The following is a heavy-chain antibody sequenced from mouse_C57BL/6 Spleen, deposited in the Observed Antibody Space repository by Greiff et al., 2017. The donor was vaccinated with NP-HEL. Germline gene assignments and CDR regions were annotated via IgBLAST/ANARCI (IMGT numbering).Heavy chain of an antibody. CDR1: GYTFTSYW. V-gene: IGHV1-69*01. J-gene: IGHJ2*01. D-gene: IGHD2-3*01. Sequence: QVQLQQPGAELVMPGASVKLSCKASGYTFTSYWMHWVKQRPGQGLEWIGEIDPSDSYLNYNQKFKGKSTLTVDKSSSTSYMQSSSLTSEDSAVYYCARRGDDGYLYYVDYWGQGTTLTVSS. CDR3: ARRGDDGYLYYVDY. CDR2: IDPSDSYL.